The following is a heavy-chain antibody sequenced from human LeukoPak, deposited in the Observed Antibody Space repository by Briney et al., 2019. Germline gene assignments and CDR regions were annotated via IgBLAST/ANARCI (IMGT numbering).Heavy chain of an antibody. Sequence: TGGSLRLSCAASGFTFSSYEMNWVRQAPGKGLEWVSYISASGSSIYYADSVKGRFTISRDNAKNSLYLQMNSLRAEDTAVYYCARDRGTTRVRSFDIWGQGTMVTVSS. CDR2: ISASGSSI. J-gene: IGHJ3*02. CDR1: GFTFSSYE. V-gene: IGHV3-48*03. CDR3: ARDRGTTRVRSFDI. D-gene: IGHD4-17*01.